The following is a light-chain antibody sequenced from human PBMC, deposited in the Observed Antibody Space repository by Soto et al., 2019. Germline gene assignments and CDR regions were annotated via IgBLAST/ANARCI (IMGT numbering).Light chain of an antibody. V-gene: IGLV2-23*01. CDR2: EGS. J-gene: IGLJ1*01. CDR3: CSYAGSLYV. CDR1: SSDVGSYNL. Sequence: QSVLTQPASVSGSPGQSITISCTGTSSDVGSYNLVSWYQQHPGKAPKLMIYEGSKRPSGVSNRFSGSKSGNTASLTISGLQAEDEAAYYCCSYAGSLYVFGTGTKVTV.